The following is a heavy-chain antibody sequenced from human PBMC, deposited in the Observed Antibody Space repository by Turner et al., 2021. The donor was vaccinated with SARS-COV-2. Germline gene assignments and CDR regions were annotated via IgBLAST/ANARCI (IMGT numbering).Heavy chain of an antibody. CDR3: AKDALPAAGKLNSYFDY. J-gene: IGHJ4*02. CDR1: GFTFTTYA. D-gene: IGHD6-13*01. CDR2: ISYDGSEK. Sequence: QVQLVESGGGVVQPGRSLRLSCTASGFTFTTYAMHWVRQAPGKGLEWVAVISYDGSEKYYADSVKGRFTISRDNSKNTLYLQMSSLRPDDTAVYYCAKDALPAAGKLNSYFDYWGQGTLVTVSS. V-gene: IGHV3-30*04.